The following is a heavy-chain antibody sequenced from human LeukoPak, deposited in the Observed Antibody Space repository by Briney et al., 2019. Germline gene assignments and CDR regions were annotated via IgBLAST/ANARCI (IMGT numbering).Heavy chain of an antibody. CDR2: LYYSGST. CDR3: ARGLYYYDSSGYYPRADYYYYMDV. V-gene: IGHV4-59*01. D-gene: IGHD3-22*01. J-gene: IGHJ6*03. CDR1: GPSISDYY. Sequence: PSETLSLTCSVSGPSISDYYWNWIRQPPGKGLEWIGYLYYSGSTNYNPSLKSRVTVSVDTSKNQFSLKLSSMTAADTAVYYCARGLYYYDSSGYYPRADYYYYMDVWGEGTTVTVSS.